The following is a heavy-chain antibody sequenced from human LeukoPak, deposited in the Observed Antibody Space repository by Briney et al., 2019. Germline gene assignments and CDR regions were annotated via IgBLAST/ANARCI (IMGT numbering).Heavy chain of an antibody. D-gene: IGHD4-23*01. CDR2: IYHSGST. Sequence: SETLSLTCAVSGGSISSGGYSWSWIRQPPGKGLERIGYIYHSGSTYYNPSLKSRVTISVDRSKNQFSLKLSSVTAADTAVYYSARGLYYGGNSAWFDPWGQGTLVTVSS. CDR3: ARGLYYGGNSAWFDP. V-gene: IGHV4-30-2*01. CDR1: GGSISSGGYS. J-gene: IGHJ5*02.